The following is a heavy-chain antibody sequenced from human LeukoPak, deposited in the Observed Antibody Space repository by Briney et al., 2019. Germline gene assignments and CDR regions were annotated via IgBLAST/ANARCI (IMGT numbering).Heavy chain of an antibody. CDR2: ISGSGGST. CDR1: GFTFSSYA. CDR3: ATDEVSAAGVYYYAMDV. D-gene: IGHD2-2*01. Sequence: GGSLRLSCAASGFTFSSYAMSWVRQAPGKGLEWVSAISGSGGSTYYADSVKGRFTISRDNSKNTLYLQMNSLRAEDTAVYSCATDEVSAAGVYYYAMDVWGQGTTVTVSS. J-gene: IGHJ6*02. V-gene: IGHV3-23*01.